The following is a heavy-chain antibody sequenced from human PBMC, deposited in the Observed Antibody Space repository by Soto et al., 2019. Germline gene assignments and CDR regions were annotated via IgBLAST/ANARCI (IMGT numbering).Heavy chain of an antibody. Sequence: SVKVSCKASGGTFSSYTMSWVRPAPGQGLEWMGGIIPMFGTTTYAENFQGRVTITADESTSTAYMELTSLRSEDTAVYYCTRDLYYFDSSAYYGHNWFDPWGQGTRVTVSS. CDR2: IIPMFGTT. J-gene: IGHJ5*02. CDR3: TRDLYYFDSSAYYGHNWFDP. D-gene: IGHD3-22*01. V-gene: IGHV1-69*13. CDR1: GGTFSSYT.